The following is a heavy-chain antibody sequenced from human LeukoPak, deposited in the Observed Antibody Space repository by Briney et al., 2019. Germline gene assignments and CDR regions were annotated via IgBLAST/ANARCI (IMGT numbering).Heavy chain of an antibody. CDR3: ARAMDV. V-gene: IGHV3-7*01. CDR2: INQDGSQK. Sequence: GGSLRLSCAASGFTFSSYWMNWVRQAPGKGLEWVANINQDGSQKYHVDSVKGRFTISRDNAKNSLYLQMNSLRVEDMAVYYCARAMDVWGQGTTVTVSS. CDR1: GFTFSSYW. J-gene: IGHJ6*02.